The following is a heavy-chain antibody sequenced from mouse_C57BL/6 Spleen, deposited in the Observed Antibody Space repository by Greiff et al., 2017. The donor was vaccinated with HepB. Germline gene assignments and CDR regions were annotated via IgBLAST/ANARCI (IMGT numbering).Heavy chain of an antibody. CDR1: GFTFSSYA. CDR3: AREDYDGSLDY. D-gene: IGHD1-1*01. CDR2: ISDGGSYT. J-gene: IGHJ4*01. Sequence: VQLKESGGGLVKPGGSLKLSCAASGFTFSSYAMSWVRQTPEKRLAWVATISDGGSYTYYPDNVKGRFPISRDTAKNNLYLQMSHLKSEDTAMSHCAREDYDGSLDYWGQGTTVTVSS. V-gene: IGHV5-4*01.